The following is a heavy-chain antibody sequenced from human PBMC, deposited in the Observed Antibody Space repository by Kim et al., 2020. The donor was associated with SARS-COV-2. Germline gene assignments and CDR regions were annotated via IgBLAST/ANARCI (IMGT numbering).Heavy chain of an antibody. CDR2: INPNSGGT. D-gene: IGHD3-10*01. CDR1: GYTFTGHY. V-gene: IGHV1-2*06. Sequence: ASVKVSCKASGYTFTGHYMHWVRQAPGQGLEWMGRINPNSGGTNYAQKFQGRVTMTRDTSISTAYMELSRLRSDDTAVYYCARDPAEQLEILLNYYYGMDVWGQGTTVTVSS. J-gene: IGHJ6*02. CDR3: ARDPAEQLEILLNYYYGMDV.